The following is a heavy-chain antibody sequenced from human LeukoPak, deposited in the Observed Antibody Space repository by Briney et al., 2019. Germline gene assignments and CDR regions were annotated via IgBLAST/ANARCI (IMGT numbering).Heavy chain of an antibody. CDR3: ARGPPKTTVTTPTVY. V-gene: IGHV4-39*01. D-gene: IGHD4-17*01. CDR2: VYYGGNT. J-gene: IGHJ4*02. Sequence: SETLSLTCTVSGGSISTPTYYWGWIRQPPGKGMEWIGSVYYGGNTYYNPSLKSRVSISVDTSENRFSLKLNSVTAADTAVYYCARGPPKTTVTTPTVYWGQGTLVTVSS. CDR1: GGSISTPTYY.